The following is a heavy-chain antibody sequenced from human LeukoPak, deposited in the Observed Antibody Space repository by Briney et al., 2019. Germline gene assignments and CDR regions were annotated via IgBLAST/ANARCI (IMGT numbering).Heavy chain of an antibody. CDR1: GGSISSGDYY. V-gene: IGHV4-30-4*08. Sequence: SETLSLTCTVSGGSISSGDYYWSWIRQPPGRGLEWIGYIYYSGSTYYNPSLKSRVTISVDTSKNQFSLKLSSLTAADTAVYYCARIVVVPAAIRMWNYYYYYYMDVWGKGTTVTVSS. CDR3: ARIVVVPAAIRMWNYYYYYYMDV. J-gene: IGHJ6*03. CDR2: IYYSGST. D-gene: IGHD2-2*01.